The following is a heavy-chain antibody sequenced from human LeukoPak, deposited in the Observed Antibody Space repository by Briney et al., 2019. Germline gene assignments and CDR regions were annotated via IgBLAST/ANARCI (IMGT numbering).Heavy chain of an antibody. CDR1: GFTLSTYA. Sequence: PGGSLRLSCAASGFTLSTYAMNWVRQAPGKGLEWVSGISAGGGSTYYADSVKGRFTISRDNSKNTLYLQMNSLTVEDTAVYYCAKSPRSAADNPFDPWGQGTLVRVSS. CDR2: ISAGGGST. V-gene: IGHV3-23*01. CDR3: AKSPRSAADNPFDP. D-gene: IGHD6-13*01. J-gene: IGHJ5*02.